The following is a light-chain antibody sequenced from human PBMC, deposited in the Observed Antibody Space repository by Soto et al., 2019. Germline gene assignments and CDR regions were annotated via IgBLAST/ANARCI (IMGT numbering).Light chain of an antibody. CDR3: QQYEDLPLT. J-gene: IGKJ4*01. CDR1: QAISNY. CDR2: DAS. Sequence: DIQMTQSPSSLSASVGDRVTITCQASQAISNYLNWYQQKPGQAPKLLIFDASNVETGVPSRFSGSGSGTDFTFTIHSLQPEDAATYYCQQYEDLPLTFGGGTKVGIK. V-gene: IGKV1-33*01.